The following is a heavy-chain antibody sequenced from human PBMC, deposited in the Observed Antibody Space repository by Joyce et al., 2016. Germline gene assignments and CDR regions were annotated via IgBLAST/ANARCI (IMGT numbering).Heavy chain of an antibody. D-gene: IGHD1-1*01. Sequence: QFQLVESGGRVVQPGRSLRLSCRASGFTFNSFAMHWVRQALGKGLEGVAVISHDAERQFYGESSKGRFTISRDNYKNTLDLQMNSLRVEDTAVYYCAKGALADQLLPPADLWGQGTLVTVSS. V-gene: IGHV3-30*18. CDR1: GFTFNSFA. CDR3: AKGALADQLLPPADL. J-gene: IGHJ1*01. CDR2: ISHDAERQ.